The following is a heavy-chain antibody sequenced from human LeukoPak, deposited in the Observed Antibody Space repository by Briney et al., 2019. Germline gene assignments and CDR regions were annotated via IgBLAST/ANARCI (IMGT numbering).Heavy chain of an antibody. CDR1: GYTFASYD. D-gene: IGHD3-22*01. J-gene: IGHJ5*02. Sequence: ASVKVSCKASGYTFASYDINWVRQATGQGLECIGWMNPNSGNTGYAQKFQGRVTITMNTSISTAYMELSSLTSEDTAVYYCARGPYTHYDSSGDYYNWFDPWGQGTLVTVSS. V-gene: IGHV1-8*03. CDR2: MNPNSGNT. CDR3: ARGPYTHYDSSGDYYNWFDP.